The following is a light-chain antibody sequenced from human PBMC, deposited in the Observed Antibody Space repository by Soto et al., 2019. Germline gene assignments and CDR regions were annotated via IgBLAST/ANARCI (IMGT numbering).Light chain of an antibody. CDR3: QQYTGPPTT. V-gene: IGKV3-20*01. CDR2: GAS. Sequence: EVVLTQSPDIVSLSPGERATLSFMASETVTSNYLAWCQKRPGQAPRLLIYGASTRAAGIPDRFSGSGSGTEFTLTITRLEPEDSAVYFCQQYTGPPTTFGQGTRLEIK. J-gene: IGKJ5*01. CDR1: ETVTSNY.